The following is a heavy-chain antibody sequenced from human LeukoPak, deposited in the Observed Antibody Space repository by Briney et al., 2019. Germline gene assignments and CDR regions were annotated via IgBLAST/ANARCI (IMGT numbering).Heavy chain of an antibody. D-gene: IGHD2-2*01. J-gene: IGHJ4*02. CDR3: ARRRCSSTSKCYFDY. Sequence: SETLSLTCAVYGGSISSYYWSWIRQPPGKGLEWIGYIYYSGSTIYNPSLKSRVTISVDTSKNQFSLKLSSVTAADTAVYYCARRRCSSTSKCYFDYWGQGTLVTVSS. CDR2: IYYSGST. CDR1: GGSISSYY. V-gene: IGHV4-59*01.